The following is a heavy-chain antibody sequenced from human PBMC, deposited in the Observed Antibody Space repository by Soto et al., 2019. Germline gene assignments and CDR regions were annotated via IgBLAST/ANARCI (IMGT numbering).Heavy chain of an antibody. CDR3: ARTGLGRPGMARENYGMDV. CDR2: IYYSGST. Sequence: PSETLSLTCTVSGGSISSGDYYWSWIRQPPGKGLEWIGYIYYSGSTYYNPSLKSRVTISVDTSKNQFSLKLSSVTAADTAVYYCARTGLGRPGMARENYGMDVWGQGTTVTVSS. D-gene: IGHD5-18*01. V-gene: IGHV4-30-4*01. CDR1: GGSISSGDYY. J-gene: IGHJ6*02.